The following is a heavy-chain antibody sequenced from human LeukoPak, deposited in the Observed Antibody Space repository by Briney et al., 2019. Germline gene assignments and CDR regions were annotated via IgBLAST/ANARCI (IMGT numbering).Heavy chain of an antibody. Sequence: GGSLRLSCAASGFTFSSYSMNWVRQAPGKGLEWVSYISSSSSTIYYADSVKGRFTISRDNAKNSLYLQMNSLRAEDTAVYYCARCPQYYGSGSYYNRRFYYYHMDVWGKGTTVTVSS. V-gene: IGHV3-48*01. CDR3: ARCPQYYGSGSYYNRRFYYYHMDV. D-gene: IGHD3-10*01. CDR1: GFTFSSYS. J-gene: IGHJ6*03. CDR2: ISSSSSTI.